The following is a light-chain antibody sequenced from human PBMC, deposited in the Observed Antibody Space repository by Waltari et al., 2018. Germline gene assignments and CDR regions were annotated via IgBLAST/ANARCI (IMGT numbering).Light chain of an antibody. CDR1: TGAVTSGHY. J-gene: IGLJ7*01. Sequence: QAVVTQEPSLTVSPGGTVTLTCGSSTGAVTSGHYPYWFQQRPGQAPPPLIDDSNNKHTWTPARFSAALLGGKAALTLSGAQPEDEADYYCLLSFSGVHAVFGGGTHLTVL. CDR2: DSN. CDR3: LLSFSGVHAV. V-gene: IGLV7-46*01.